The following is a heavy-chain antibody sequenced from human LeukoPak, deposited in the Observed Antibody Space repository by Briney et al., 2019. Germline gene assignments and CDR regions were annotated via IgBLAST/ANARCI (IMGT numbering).Heavy chain of an antibody. D-gene: IGHD3-10*01. V-gene: IGHV4-59*01. Sequence: SETLSLTCTVSGGSISSYYWSWIRQPPGKGLEWIGYIYYSGSTNYNPSLKSRVTISVDTSKNQFSLKLSSVNAADAAVYYCARSGSVSYYRSGAFDIWGQGTMVTVSS. CDR1: GGSISSYY. J-gene: IGHJ3*02. CDR2: IYYSGST. CDR3: ARSGSVSYYRSGAFDI.